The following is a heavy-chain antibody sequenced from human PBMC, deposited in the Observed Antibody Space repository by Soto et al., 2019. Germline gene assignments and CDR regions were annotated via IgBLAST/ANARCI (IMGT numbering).Heavy chain of an antibody. CDR1: GFTLSHYG. J-gene: IGHJ6*02. CDR3: ARYSSTTNYYYGMDV. D-gene: IGHD6-13*01. V-gene: IGHV3-30*03. Sequence: QVQLVESGGVVVQPGRSLRLSCAASGFTLSHYGMHWVRQAPGKGLEWLAVISNDGSNENYADSVKGRFTISRDNSKNVVYLQTNSLSAEDRAVYYCARYSSTTNYYYGMDVWGQGTTVTVSS. CDR2: ISNDGSNE.